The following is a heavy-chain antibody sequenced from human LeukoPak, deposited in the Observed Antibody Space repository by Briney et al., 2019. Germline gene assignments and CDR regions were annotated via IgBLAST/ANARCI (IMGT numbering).Heavy chain of an antibody. D-gene: IGHD3-16*02. CDR2: INSDGSWT. CDR1: GNYW. Sequence: GGSLRLSCAASGNYWMHWVRQAPGKGLVWVSHINSDGSWTSYADSVKGRFTVSRDNSNNTLYLQVNSLRAEDTAIYYCAKDLVRGRSFWGQGPLVTVSS. J-gene: IGHJ4*02. CDR3: AKDLVRGRSF. V-gene: IGHV3-74*01.